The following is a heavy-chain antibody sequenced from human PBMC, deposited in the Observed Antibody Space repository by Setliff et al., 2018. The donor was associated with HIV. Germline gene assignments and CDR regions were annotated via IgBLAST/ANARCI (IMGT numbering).Heavy chain of an antibody. D-gene: IGHD1-26*01. CDR3: AKDDVGSWDY. CDR2: INQDGSEK. V-gene: IGHV3-7*03. CDR1: GFTFTSYW. Sequence: HPGGSLRLSCAASGFTFTSYWMIWVRQAPGKGLEWVANINQDGSEKNYVDSVKGRFTISRDNTKNSLYLQMNSLRLEDTALYYCAKDDVGSWDYWGQGTLVTVSS. J-gene: IGHJ4*02.